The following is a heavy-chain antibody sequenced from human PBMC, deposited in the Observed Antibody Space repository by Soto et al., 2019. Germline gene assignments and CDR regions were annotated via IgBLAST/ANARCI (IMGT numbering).Heavy chain of an antibody. J-gene: IGHJ6*02. D-gene: IGHD6-13*01. CDR2: IIPIFGTA. CDR3: ARERGSSIAAAGTINYYYGMDV. V-gene: IGHV1-69*13. Sequence: GASVKVSCKASGGTFSSYAISWVRQAPGQGLEWMGGIIPIFGTANYAQKFQGRVTITADESASTAYTELSSLRSEDTAVYYCARERGSSIAAAGTINYYYGMDVWGQGTTVTVSS. CDR1: GGTFSSYA.